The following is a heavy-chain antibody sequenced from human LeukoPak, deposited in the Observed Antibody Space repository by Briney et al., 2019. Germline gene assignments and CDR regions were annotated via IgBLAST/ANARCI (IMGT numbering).Heavy chain of an antibody. J-gene: IGHJ5*02. D-gene: IGHD2-2*01. Sequence: PGRSLRLSCAASGFTFSSSAMHWVRQAPGKGLEWVAVISYDGGNKYYADSVKGRFAISRDISKNTLYLRMNSLRAEDTSVYYCARDGRGGLISGAIGWFDPWGQGTLVTVSS. CDR3: ARDGRGGLISGAIGWFDP. V-gene: IGHV3-30*09. CDR2: ISYDGGNK. CDR1: GFTFSSSA.